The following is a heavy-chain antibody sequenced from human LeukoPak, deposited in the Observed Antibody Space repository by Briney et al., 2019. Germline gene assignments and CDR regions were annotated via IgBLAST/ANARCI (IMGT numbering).Heavy chain of an antibody. V-gene: IGHV1-69*13. CDR1: GGTFSSYA. D-gene: IGHD6-13*01. CDR2: IIPIFGTA. CDR3: ARDFSIAAAGILFDY. J-gene: IGHJ4*02. Sequence: SVKVFCKASGGTFSSYAISWVRQAPGQGLEWMGGIIPIFGTANYTQKFQGRVTITADESTSTAYMELSSLRSEDTAVYYCARDFSIAAAGILFDYWGQGTLVTVSS.